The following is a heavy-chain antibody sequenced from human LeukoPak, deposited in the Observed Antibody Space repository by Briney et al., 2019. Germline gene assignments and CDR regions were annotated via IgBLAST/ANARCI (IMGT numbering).Heavy chain of an antibody. Sequence: SETLSLTCTVSGGSISSSSYYWGWIRQPPGKGLEWIGSIYYSGSTYYNPSLKSRVTISVDTSKNQFSLKLSSVTAADTAVYYCARDGTDSGYDYWGQGTLVTVSS. V-gene: IGHV4-39*07. CDR1: GGSISSSSYY. CDR2: IYYSGST. CDR3: ARDGTDSGYDY. D-gene: IGHD5-12*01. J-gene: IGHJ4*02.